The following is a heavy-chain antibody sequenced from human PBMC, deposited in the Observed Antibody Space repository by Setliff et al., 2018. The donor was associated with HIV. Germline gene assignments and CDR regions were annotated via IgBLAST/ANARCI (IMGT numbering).Heavy chain of an antibody. CDR1: GYTFTNYA. Sequence: ASVKVSCKASGYTFTNYAIHWVRQAPGQRLEWMGWINAGNGDTQYSQNFQGRVTITRDISANIAYMEVTRLRSEDTAIYYCARNGCSGHSYFCEHDYWGQGTLVTVSS. V-gene: IGHV1-3*01. CDR2: INAGNGDT. J-gene: IGHJ4*02. CDR3: ARNGCSGHSYFCEHDY. D-gene: IGHD2-21*02.